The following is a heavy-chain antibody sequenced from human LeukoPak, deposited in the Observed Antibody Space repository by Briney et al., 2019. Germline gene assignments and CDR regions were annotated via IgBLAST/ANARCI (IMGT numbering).Heavy chain of an antibody. CDR1: GGSISSYY. V-gene: IGHV4-34*01. D-gene: IGHD3-10*01. CDR3: ARSGASRYYYGSGSYYSGGPRFDY. J-gene: IGHJ4*02. Sequence: SETLSLTCTVSGGSISSYYWSWIRQPPGKGLEWIGEINHSGSTNYNPSLKSRVTISVDTSKNQFSLKLSSVTAADTAVYYCARSGASRYYYGSGSYYSGGPRFDYWGQGTLVTVSS. CDR2: INHSGST.